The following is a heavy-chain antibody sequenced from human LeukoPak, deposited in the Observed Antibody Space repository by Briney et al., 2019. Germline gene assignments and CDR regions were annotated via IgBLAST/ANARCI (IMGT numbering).Heavy chain of an antibody. V-gene: IGHV3-21*01. CDR2: ISSSSSYI. J-gene: IGHJ4*02. CDR3: ARRNYYDIMTGYYDY. Sequence: GGSLRLSCAASGFTFSSYSMNWVRQAPGKGLEWVSSISSSSSYIYYADSVKGRFTISRDNANNSLYLQMNSLRAEDTAVYYCARRNYYDIMTGYYDYWGQGTLVTVSS. D-gene: IGHD3-9*01. CDR1: GFTFSSYS.